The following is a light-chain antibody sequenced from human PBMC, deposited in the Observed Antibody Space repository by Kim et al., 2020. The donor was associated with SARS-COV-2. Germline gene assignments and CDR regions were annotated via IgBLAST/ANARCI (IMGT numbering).Light chain of an antibody. V-gene: IGLV3-21*04. CDR3: QVWDRSSDHPYV. CDR2: YDG. Sequence: PGKKRRSTCGRSNMGCKSVRWYQQKAGQPPELVIYYDGGRPSGIPERFSGSNSGNTATLTISRVEAGDEADYYCQVWDRSSDHPYVFGTGTKVTVL. CDR1: NMGCKS. J-gene: IGLJ1*01.